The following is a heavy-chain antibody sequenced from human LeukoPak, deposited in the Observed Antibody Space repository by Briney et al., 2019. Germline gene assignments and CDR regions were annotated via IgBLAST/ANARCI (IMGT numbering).Heavy chain of an antibody. Sequence: AASVKVSFKASGGTFSSYAISWVRLAPGQGLEWMGGIIPIFGTANYAQKFQGRVTITTDESTSTAYMELSSLSSEDTAMYYCARTTVTYYMDVWGKGTTVTVSS. CDR3: ARTTVTYYMDV. CDR2: IIPIFGTA. D-gene: IGHD4-11*01. J-gene: IGHJ6*03. V-gene: IGHV1-69*05. CDR1: GGTFSSYA.